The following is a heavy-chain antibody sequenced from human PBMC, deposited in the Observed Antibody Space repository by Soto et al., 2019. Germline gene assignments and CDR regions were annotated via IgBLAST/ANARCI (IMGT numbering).Heavy chain of an antibody. J-gene: IGHJ4*02. V-gene: IGHV3-72*01. CDR1: GCTFSDHY. Sequence: GGSLRLSGAGSGCTFSDHYMDWVRQATGKGLEWVGRIKNKANSYTTEYAASVKGRFTISRDDSKNSLDLQMNSLKTEDTAAYYCARVRLGVTTRLFDYWGQGTLVTVSS. CDR3: ARVRLGVTTRLFDY. CDR2: IKNKANSYTT. D-gene: IGHD6-25*01.